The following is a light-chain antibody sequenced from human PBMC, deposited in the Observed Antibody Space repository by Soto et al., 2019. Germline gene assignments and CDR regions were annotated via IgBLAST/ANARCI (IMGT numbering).Light chain of an antibody. CDR3: QQYGSSPPT. Sequence: IVLTQSPGTLSLSPGERTTLSCRASQSISRYLAWYQQKPGQGPRLLIYGASSRATGTPDRFSGSGSGTDFTLTINRLEPGEFALYYCQQYGSSPPTFGQGTKVEIK. J-gene: IGKJ1*01. V-gene: IGKV3-20*01. CDR1: QSISRY. CDR2: GAS.